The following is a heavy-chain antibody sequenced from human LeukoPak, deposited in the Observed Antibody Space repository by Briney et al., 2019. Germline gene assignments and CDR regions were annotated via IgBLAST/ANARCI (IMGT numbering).Heavy chain of an antibody. Sequence: GASVKVSCKASGYTFTGNYIHWVRQAPGQGLEWMGWINPNTGGTKYAQKFQGRVTMTRDTSISTAYMELTWLKSDDTAVYYCATVRDIVVGGGPYYFDYWGQGTLVTVSS. CDR2: INPNTGGT. V-gene: IGHV1-2*02. CDR1: GYTFTGNY. D-gene: IGHD2-15*01. CDR3: ATVRDIVVGGGPYYFDY. J-gene: IGHJ4*02.